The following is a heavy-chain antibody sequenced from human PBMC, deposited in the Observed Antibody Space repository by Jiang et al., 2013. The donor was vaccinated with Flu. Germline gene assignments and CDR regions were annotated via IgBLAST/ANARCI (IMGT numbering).Heavy chain of an antibody. CDR2: ISGSGDNT. CDR1: GFTSTIFA. Sequence: VQLVESGGGLAQPGGSLRLSCAASGFTSTIFAMCWVRQAPGKGLEWVSCISGSGDNTYDADSVKGRFTISRDNSRNTLHLQMNSLRAEDTALYYCARRGGSGWGFFDYVGPGNPGHRLL. V-gene: IGHV3-23*04. D-gene: IGHD6-19*01. CDR3: ARRGGSGWGFFDY. J-gene: IGHJ4*02.